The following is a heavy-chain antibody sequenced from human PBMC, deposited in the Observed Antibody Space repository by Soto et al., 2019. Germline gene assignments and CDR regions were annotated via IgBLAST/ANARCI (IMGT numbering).Heavy chain of an antibody. V-gene: IGHV4-39*01. CDR2: IYYSGST. D-gene: IGHD5-12*01. CDR1: GGSISSSSYY. Sequence: PSETLSLTCTVSGGSISSSSYYWGWIRQPPGKGLEWIGSIYYSGSTYYNPSLKSRVTISVDTSKNQFSLKLSSVTAADTAVYYFARHPTSGYDLFYYYYYMDVWGKGTTVTVSS. CDR3: ARHPTSGYDLFYYYYYMDV. J-gene: IGHJ6*03.